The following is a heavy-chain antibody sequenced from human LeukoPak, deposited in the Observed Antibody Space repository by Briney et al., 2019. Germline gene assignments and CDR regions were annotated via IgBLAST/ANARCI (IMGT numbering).Heavy chain of an antibody. CDR3: ARGPAVLLWFGEPITGLGP. Sequence: AASVKVSCKASGYTFTSYGISWVRQAPGQGLEWMGWISAYNGNTNYAQKLQGRVTMTTDTSTSTAYMELRSLRSDDTAVYYCARGPAVLLWFGEPITGLGPWGQGTLVTVSS. CDR2: ISAYNGNT. D-gene: IGHD3-10*01. J-gene: IGHJ5*02. CDR1: GYTFTSYG. V-gene: IGHV1-18*01.